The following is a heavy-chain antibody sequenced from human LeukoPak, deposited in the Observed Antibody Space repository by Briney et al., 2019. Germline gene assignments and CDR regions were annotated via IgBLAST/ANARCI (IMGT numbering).Heavy chain of an antibody. Sequence: PGGSLRLSCAASGLSFSTYWMSWIRRAPGKGLEWVAKIKQDGSEKYYVDSVQGRFTISRDNAKNLLYLQMNGLRAEDTAVYYCARELLTYSNHKLGHYMDVWGKGTTVTVSS. J-gene: IGHJ6*03. CDR1: GLSFSTYW. V-gene: IGHV3-7*01. D-gene: IGHD4-11*01. CDR2: IKQDGSEK. CDR3: ARELLTYSNHKLGHYMDV.